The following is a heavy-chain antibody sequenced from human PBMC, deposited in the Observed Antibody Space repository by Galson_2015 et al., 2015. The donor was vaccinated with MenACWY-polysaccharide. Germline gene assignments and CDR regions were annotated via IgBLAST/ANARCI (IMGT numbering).Heavy chain of an antibody. D-gene: IGHD2-15*01. CDR1: GFTFSSYA. J-gene: IGHJ4*02. V-gene: IGHV4-59*01. Sequence: LRLSCAASGFTFSSYAMSWIRQPPGKGLEWIGFVYYSGNTNYNPSLKSRVTISVDTSKNQFSLRLSSVTAADTAVYYCARAGGGVRGGPIPYYFDSWGQGTLVTVSS. CDR2: VYYSGNT. CDR3: ARAGGGVRGGPIPYYFDS.